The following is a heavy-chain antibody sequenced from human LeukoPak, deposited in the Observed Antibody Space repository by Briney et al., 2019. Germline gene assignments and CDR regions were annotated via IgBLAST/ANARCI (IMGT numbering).Heavy chain of an antibody. CDR2: ISTDGNDK. V-gene: IGHV3-30*04. CDR3: AKDKSVSADYYFDY. CDR1: GFTFSGYA. D-gene: IGHD3-10*01. Sequence: GGSLRLSCAASGFTFSGYAMHWVRQAPGKGLEWLPVISTDGNDKHYADSVKGRFTVARDNSKNTLLLQMNNVRTEDTAVYYCAKDKSVSADYYFDYWGQGTLVTVSS. J-gene: IGHJ4*02.